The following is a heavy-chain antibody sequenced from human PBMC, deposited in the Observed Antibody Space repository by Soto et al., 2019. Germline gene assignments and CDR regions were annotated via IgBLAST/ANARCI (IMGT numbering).Heavy chain of an antibody. D-gene: IGHD3-10*01. J-gene: IGHJ4*02. CDR1: GGSFSGYY. CDR2: INHSGST. V-gene: IGHV4-34*01. Sequence: QVQLQQWGAGLLKPSETLSLTCAVYGGSFSGYYWCWIRQPPGKGLEWIGEINHSGSTNYNPSLKSRVTISVDTSKNQFSLKLSSVTAADTAVYYCARRHGWHYGSGPHFDYWGQGTLVTVSS. CDR3: ARRHGWHYGSGPHFDY.